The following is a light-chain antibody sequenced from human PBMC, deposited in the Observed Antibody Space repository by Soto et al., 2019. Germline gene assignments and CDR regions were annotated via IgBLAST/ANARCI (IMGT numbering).Light chain of an antibody. CDR2: GAA. CDR3: QQYGSSPYT. Sequence: EIVMTQSPATLSVSPGERATLSCRASQSVFSSLAWFQQKPGQAPRLLIYGAATRATGIPARFSGSGSGTEFTLTISSLQSEDFAVYYCQQYGSSPYTFGQGTKLEIK. V-gene: IGKV3-15*01. CDR1: QSVFSS. J-gene: IGKJ2*01.